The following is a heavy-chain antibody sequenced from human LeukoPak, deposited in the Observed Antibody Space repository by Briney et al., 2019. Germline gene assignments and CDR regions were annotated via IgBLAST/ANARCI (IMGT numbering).Heavy chain of an antibody. CDR2: ISGSGGST. CDR3: ARASTVGSMNPGY. J-gene: IGHJ4*02. Sequence: GGSLRLSCAASGFTFSSYAMSWDRQAPGKGLEWVSAISGSGGSTYYADSVKGRFTISRDNSKNTLYLQMNSLRAEDTAMYYCARASTVGSMNPGYWGQGTLVTVSS. CDR1: GFTFSSYA. D-gene: IGHD1-26*01. V-gene: IGHV3-23*01.